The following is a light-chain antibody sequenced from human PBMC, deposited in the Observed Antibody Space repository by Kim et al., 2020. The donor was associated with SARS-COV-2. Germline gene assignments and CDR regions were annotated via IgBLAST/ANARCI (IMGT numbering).Light chain of an antibody. CDR3: QQYNKWPLT. CDR2: GVS. J-gene: IGKJ4*01. Sequence: EIVMTQSPAPLSVSPGERATLSCRASQSISSNLAWYQQKPGQAPRLLIDGVSSRANGIPARFSGSGSGTEFTLTISSLQSEDFAVYYCQQYNKWPLTFGGGTKVDIK. V-gene: IGKV3-15*01. CDR1: QSISSN.